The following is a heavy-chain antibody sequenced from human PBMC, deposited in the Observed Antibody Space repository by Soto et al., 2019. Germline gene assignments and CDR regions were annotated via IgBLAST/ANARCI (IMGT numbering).Heavy chain of an antibody. CDR1: GFTFTNNW. Sequence: TGGSLRLSCAVSGFTFTNNWIHWVRQAPGKGLIWVSRLTGGTATGYADSVRGRFTISGDAAKNTLYLQMNDLRAEDTAVYYCTTVFDYWGRGTLVTVSS. CDR3: TTVFDY. CDR2: LTGGTAT. V-gene: IGHV3-74*01. J-gene: IGHJ4*02. D-gene: IGHD1-1*01.